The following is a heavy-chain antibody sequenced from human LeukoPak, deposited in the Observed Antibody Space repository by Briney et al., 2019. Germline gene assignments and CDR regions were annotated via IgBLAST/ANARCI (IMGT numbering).Heavy chain of an antibody. CDR1: GGSISSSSYY. Sequence: SETLSLTCTVSGGSISSSSYYWGWIRQPSGKGLEWIGSIYCGGSTYYNPSLKSRVTISVDTSKNQFSLKLSSVTAADTAVYYCARHLRRAGAFDIWGQGTMVTVSS. J-gene: IGHJ3*02. D-gene: IGHD3-10*01. CDR2: IYCGGST. CDR3: ARHLRRAGAFDI. V-gene: IGHV4-39*01.